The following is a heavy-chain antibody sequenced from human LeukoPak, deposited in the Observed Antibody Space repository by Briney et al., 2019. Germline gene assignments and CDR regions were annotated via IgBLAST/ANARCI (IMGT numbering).Heavy chain of an antibody. V-gene: IGHV4-34*01. Sequence: PSETLSLTCAVYGGSFSGYYWSWIRQPPGKGLEWIWEINHSGSTNYNPSLKSRVTISVDTSKNQFSLKLSPVTAADTAVYYCAREARYSGYDSPYYFDYWGQGTLVTVSS. CDR3: AREARYSGYDSPYYFDY. J-gene: IGHJ4*02. CDR2: INHSGST. D-gene: IGHD5-12*01. CDR1: GGSFSGYY.